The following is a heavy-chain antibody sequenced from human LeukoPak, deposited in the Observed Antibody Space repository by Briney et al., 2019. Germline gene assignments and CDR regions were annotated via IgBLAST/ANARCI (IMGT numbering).Heavy chain of an antibody. CDR2: IYTSGST. CDR1: GGSISSGSYY. V-gene: IGHV4-61*02. CDR3: AREEVVPAAILNWFDP. Sequence: PSETLSLTCTVSGGSISSGSYYWSWIRQPAGKGLEWIGRIYTSGSTNYNPSLKSRVTISVDTSKNQFSLKLSSVTAADTAVYYCAREEVVPAAILNWFDPWGQGTLVTVSS. D-gene: IGHD2-2*01. J-gene: IGHJ5*02.